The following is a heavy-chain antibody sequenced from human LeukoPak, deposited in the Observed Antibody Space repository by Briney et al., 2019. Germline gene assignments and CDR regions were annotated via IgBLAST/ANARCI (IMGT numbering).Heavy chain of an antibody. V-gene: IGHV3-9*01. D-gene: IGHD6-19*01. CDR1: GFTFDDYA. J-gene: IGHJ3*02. CDR3: ARAKYTVAGTGGVVGAFDI. Sequence: HPGGSLRLSCAASGFTFDDYAMHWVRQAPGKGLEWVSGISWNSGSIGYADSVKGRFTISRDNAKNSLYLQMNSLRAEDTALYYCARAKYTVAGTGGVVGAFDIWGQGTMVTVSS. CDR2: ISWNSGSI.